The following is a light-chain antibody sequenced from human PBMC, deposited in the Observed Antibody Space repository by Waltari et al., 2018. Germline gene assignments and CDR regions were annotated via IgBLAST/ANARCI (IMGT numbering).Light chain of an antibody. V-gene: IGKV1-5*03. CDR1: QSISSW. Sequence: DIQMTQSPSPLSASVGDRVTITCRASQSISSWLARYQQKPGKATKLLIYKASSLQSGVPSRFSGSGSGTEFTLTISSLQPDDFATYYCQQYNSYPWTFGQGTKVEIK. CDR2: KAS. J-gene: IGKJ1*01. CDR3: QQYNSYPWT.